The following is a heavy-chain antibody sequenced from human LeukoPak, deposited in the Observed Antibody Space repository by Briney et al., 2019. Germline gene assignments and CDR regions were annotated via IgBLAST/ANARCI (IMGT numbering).Heavy chain of an antibody. J-gene: IGHJ4*02. CDR1: GFTFSSYA. D-gene: IGHD6-19*01. CDR3: AKGIAVAGTELAD. V-gene: IGHV3-30*02. Sequence: GGSLRLSCAASGFTFSSYAMHWVRQAPGKGLGWVSFIRYDGSIKYYADSVEGRFTISRDNSKNTLYLQMNSLRVDGTAVYYCAKGIAVAGTELADWGQGTLVTVSA. CDR2: IRYDGSIK.